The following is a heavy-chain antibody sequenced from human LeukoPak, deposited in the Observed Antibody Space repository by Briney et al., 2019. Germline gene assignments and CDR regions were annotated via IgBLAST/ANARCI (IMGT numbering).Heavy chain of an antibody. CDR2: ISSSSSYI. J-gene: IGHJ4*02. Sequence: GGSLRLSCAASGFTFSSYSMNWVRQAPGKGLEWVSSISSSSSYIYYADSVEGRFTISRDNAKNSLYLQMNSLRAEDTAVYYCASYCGGDCRFDYWGQGTLVTVSS. CDR3: ASYCGGDCRFDY. D-gene: IGHD2-21*01. V-gene: IGHV3-21*01. CDR1: GFTFSSYS.